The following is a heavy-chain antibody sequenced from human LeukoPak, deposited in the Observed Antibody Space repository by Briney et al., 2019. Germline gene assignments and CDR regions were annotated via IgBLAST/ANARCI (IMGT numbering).Heavy chain of an antibody. Sequence: SETLSLTCTVSGGSLSSYYWSWIRQPPGKGLEWIGYIYYSGNTNYNPSLKSRVTISVDTSKNQFSLKLSSVTAADTAVYYCARKWLVSSFDYWGQGTLVTVSS. D-gene: IGHD6-19*01. CDR3: ARKWLVSSFDY. CDR1: GGSLSSYY. J-gene: IGHJ4*02. V-gene: IGHV4-59*12. CDR2: IYYSGNT.